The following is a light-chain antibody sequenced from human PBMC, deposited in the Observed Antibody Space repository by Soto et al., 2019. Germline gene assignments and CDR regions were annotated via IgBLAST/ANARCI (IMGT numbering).Light chain of an antibody. V-gene: IGLV2-14*03. CDR2: DVS. CDR1: SSDVDNYNY. CDR3: TSYTGSSTVV. Sequence: QSVLTQPASVSGSPGQSITISCTATSSDVDNYNYVSWYQLHPGKAPKLMIYDVSNRPSGVSNRFSGSKSGNTASLTISGLQAEDEADYYCTSYTGSSTVVFGGGTKVTVL. J-gene: IGLJ2*01.